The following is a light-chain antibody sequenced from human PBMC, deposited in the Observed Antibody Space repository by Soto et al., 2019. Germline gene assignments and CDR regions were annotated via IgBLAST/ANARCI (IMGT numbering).Light chain of an antibody. Sequence: EIVMTQSPLSLTVTPGEPASISCKSSQSLQHNNGNTLLDWYMQKPRQSLQLLIYLASRRAPGAPDRVSGSGSGTDFTLRISTVEADDAAIYYCMQALQTPRTFGQGTKLEI. V-gene: IGKV2-28*01. CDR2: LAS. J-gene: IGKJ1*01. CDR1: QSLQHNNGNTL. CDR3: MQALQTPRT.